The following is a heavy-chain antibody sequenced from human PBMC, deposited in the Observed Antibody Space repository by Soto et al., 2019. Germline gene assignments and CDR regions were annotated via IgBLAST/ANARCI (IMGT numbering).Heavy chain of an antibody. J-gene: IGHJ4*02. CDR2: ISPHNGNT. V-gene: IGHV1-18*01. CDR3: ARDTGNSFAY. Sequence: HVQLVQSGGELKKHGASVKVSCNTSGYTFNTYFITWVRQAPGQGLEWMGWISPHNGNTNYAEKFQGRVTMTADTITNTAYMDLRNLRIDDTAVYYCARDTGNSFAYWGQGTPVTVSS. CDR1: GYTFNTYF.